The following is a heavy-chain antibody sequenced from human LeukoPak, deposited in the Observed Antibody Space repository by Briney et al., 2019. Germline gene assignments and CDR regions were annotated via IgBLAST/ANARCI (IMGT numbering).Heavy chain of an antibody. CDR2: IWYDASGQ. CDR3: ARDSLYDDNGYYHYFDY. V-gene: IGHV3-33*01. Sequence: GGSLRLSCAASGFSFSTYGMHWVRQAPGKGLEWVAMIWYDASGQHYADSVKGRFAISRDTSKNTLYLQMNSLRAEDTAVYFCARDSLYDDNGYYHYFDYWGQGTLVTVSS. D-gene: IGHD3-22*01. J-gene: IGHJ4*02. CDR1: GFSFSTYG.